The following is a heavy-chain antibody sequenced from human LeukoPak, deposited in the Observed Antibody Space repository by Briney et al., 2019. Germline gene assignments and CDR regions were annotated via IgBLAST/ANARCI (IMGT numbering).Heavy chain of an antibody. Sequence: PGGSLRLSCAASGFTFSNYWMSWVRQAPGKGLEFMANIKEAGSEKYYVDSVKGRFTISRDNAKNSLYLQMNSLRSEDTAVYYCTRDPPLITASGSRYFQHWGQGTLVTVSS. D-gene: IGHD6-13*01. J-gene: IGHJ1*01. V-gene: IGHV3-7*01. CDR1: GFTFSNYW. CDR3: TRDPPLITASGSRYFQH. CDR2: IKEAGSEK.